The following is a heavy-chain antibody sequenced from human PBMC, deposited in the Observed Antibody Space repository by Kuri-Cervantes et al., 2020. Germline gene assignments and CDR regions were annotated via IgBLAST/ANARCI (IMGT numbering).Heavy chain of an antibody. CDR1: GYTFTNYA. J-gene: IGHJ4*02. CDR3: ARDVGLDSSAHAY. D-gene: IGHD3-22*01. CDR2: TNAGNGNT. V-gene: IGHV1-3*01. Sequence: ASVKVSCKASGYTFTNYAMHWVRQAPGQRLEWMGWTNAGNGNTIYSQKFRGRVTLTRDTPASTMYMELSSLRSEDTAVYYCARDVGLDSSAHAYWGQGTRVTVSS.